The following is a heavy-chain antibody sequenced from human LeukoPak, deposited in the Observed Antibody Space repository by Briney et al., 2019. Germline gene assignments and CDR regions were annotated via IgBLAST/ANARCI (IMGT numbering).Heavy chain of an antibody. CDR1: GGTFSSYA. J-gene: IGHJ4*02. CDR2: IIPIFGTA. CDR3: ARTGEWLLYSGFDY. D-gene: IGHD3-3*01. V-gene: IGHV1-69*13. Sequence: ASVKVSCKAPGGTFSSYAISWVRQAPGQGLEWMGGIIPIFGTANYAQKFQGRVTITADESTSTAYMELSSLRSEDTAVYYCARTGEWLLYSGFDYWGQGTLVTVSS.